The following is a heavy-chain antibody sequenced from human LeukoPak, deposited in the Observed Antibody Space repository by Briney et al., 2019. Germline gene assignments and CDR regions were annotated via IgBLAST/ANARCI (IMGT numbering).Heavy chain of an antibody. CDR1: GFTFSSYS. V-gene: IGHV3-48*01. Sequence: PGGSLRLSCAASGFTFSSYSMNWVRQVPGKGLEWVSYISSSSDTIYYADSVKGRFTVSRDNAKNSLYLQVNSLRAEDTAVYYCASPVSYDSSGPDYWGQGTLVTVSS. D-gene: IGHD3-22*01. CDR3: ASPVSYDSSGPDY. J-gene: IGHJ4*02. CDR2: ISSSSDTI.